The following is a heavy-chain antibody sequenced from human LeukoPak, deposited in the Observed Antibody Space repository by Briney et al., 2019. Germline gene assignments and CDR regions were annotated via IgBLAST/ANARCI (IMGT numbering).Heavy chain of an antibody. CDR3: ARDRQGYCSSTSCPRGFDP. Sequence: SETLSLTCAVYGGSFSGYYWSWIRQPPGKGREWIGEINHSGSTNYYPSLKSRVTISVDTSKNQFTLKLSSVTAADTPVYYCARDRQGYCSSTSCPRGFDPWGQGTLVTVSS. V-gene: IGHV4-34*01. CDR1: GGSFSGYY. J-gene: IGHJ5*02. CDR2: INHSGST. D-gene: IGHD2-2*01.